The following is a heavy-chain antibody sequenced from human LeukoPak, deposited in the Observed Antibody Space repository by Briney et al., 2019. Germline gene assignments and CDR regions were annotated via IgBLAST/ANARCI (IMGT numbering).Heavy chain of an antibody. V-gene: IGHV3-73*01. CDR2: IRSKANNYAT. Sequence: PGGSLRLSCAASGFTFSDSAIHWVRQASGKGLEWVGRIRSKANNYATGYGASVKGRFTSSRDESKNTAYLQMNSLKTEDTAVYYCTRPSPPAAGTDGPHDPWGQGTLVTVSS. CDR1: GFTFSDSA. D-gene: IGHD6-13*01. J-gene: IGHJ5*02. CDR3: TRPSPPAAGTDGPHDP.